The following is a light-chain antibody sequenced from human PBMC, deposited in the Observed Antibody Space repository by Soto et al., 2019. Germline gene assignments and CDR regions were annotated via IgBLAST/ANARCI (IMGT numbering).Light chain of an antibody. CDR2: DAS. V-gene: IGKV1-5*01. CDR1: QRISSW. CDR3: QQYNSYSL. J-gene: IGKJ1*01. Sequence: DIQMTQSPSTLSASVGDRVTITCRASQRISSWLAWYQQKPGKAPKLLIYDASSLESGVPSRFSVSGSGTEFTLTISSLQPDDFATYYCQQYNSYSLFGQGTKVEIK.